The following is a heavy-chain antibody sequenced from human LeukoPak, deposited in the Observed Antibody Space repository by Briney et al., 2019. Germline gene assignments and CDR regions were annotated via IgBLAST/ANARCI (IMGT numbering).Heavy chain of an antibody. CDR1: EFTLSKFA. CDR3: AEEVVPAAIHGY. D-gene: IGHD2-2*02. Sequence: GGSLRLSCAASEFTLSKFAMSWVRQAPGKGLEWVSAISGSGNSTYYADSVKGRFTISRDNSKNTLYLQMNSLRAEDTAVYYCAEEVVPAAIHGYWGQGTLVTVSS. CDR2: ISGSGNST. V-gene: IGHV3-23*01. J-gene: IGHJ4*02.